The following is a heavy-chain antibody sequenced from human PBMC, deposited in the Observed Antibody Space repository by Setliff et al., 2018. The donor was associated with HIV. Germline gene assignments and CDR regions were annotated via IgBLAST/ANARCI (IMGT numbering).Heavy chain of an antibody. CDR1: GYNFNTYW. CDR3: ARHPPRGYPKNWFDP. V-gene: IGHV5-51*01. J-gene: IGHJ5*02. D-gene: IGHD3-16*02. Sequence: GESLKISCKGFGYNFNTYWIAWVRQVPGKGLEWMGIIYPIDSETKYSPSSQGQVTISVDRSISTAYLQWNNLKASDSAIYYCARHPPRGYPKNWFDPWGQGTLVTVS. CDR2: IYPIDSET.